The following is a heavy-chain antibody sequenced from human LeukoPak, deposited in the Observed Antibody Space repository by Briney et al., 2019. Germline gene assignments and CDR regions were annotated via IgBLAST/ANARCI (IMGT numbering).Heavy chain of an antibody. CDR3: ARDAKDELVCRDYYYMDV. V-gene: IGHV1-46*01. D-gene: IGHD1-14*01. CDR2: IGPSGVAT. J-gene: IGHJ6*03. CDR1: GYGFTNHY. Sequence: ASVRLSCKASGYGFTNHYIHWVRQAPGQGLEWMGMIGPSGVATTFAQRFQDRVTMTSDTSTTTVYMELRSLRFDDTATYYCARDAKDELVCRDYYYMDVWGKGTTVTVSS.